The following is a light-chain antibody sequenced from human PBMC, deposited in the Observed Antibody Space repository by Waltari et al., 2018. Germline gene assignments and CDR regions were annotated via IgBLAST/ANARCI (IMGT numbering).Light chain of an antibody. J-gene: IGKJ2*01. CDR3: MQALQTPRT. Sequence: QGLLHSNGYNYFDWYLQKPGQSPQLLIYLGSNRASGVPDRFSGSGSGTDFTLKISRVEAEYVGVYYCMQALQTPRTFGQGTKLEIK. CDR2: LGS. CDR1: QGLLHSNGYNY. V-gene: IGKV2-28*01.